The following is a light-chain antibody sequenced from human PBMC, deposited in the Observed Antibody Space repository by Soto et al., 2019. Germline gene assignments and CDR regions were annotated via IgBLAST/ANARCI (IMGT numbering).Light chain of an antibody. CDR2: GNS. V-gene: IGLV1-40*01. CDR3: QSYDSSLSGSI. Sequence: QYVLTQPPSVSGAPGQRVTISCTGSSSNIGAGYDVHWYQQLPGTAPKLLIYGNSNRPSGVPDRFSGSKSGTSASLAITGLQADDEADYYCQSYDSSLSGSIFGGGTKLTVL. CDR1: SSNIGAGYD. J-gene: IGLJ2*01.